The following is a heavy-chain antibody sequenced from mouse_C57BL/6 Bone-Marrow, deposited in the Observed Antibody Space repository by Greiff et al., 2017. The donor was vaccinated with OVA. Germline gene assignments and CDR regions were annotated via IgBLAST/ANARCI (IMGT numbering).Heavy chain of an antibody. V-gene: IGHV3-8*01. CDR1: GYSIPSDY. Sequence: EVQLQQSGPGLAKPSQTLSLTCSVTGYSIPSDYWNWIRKFPGNKLEYMGYISYSGSTYYNPSLKSRISITRDTSKNQYYLQLNSVTTEDTATYYCARSRRGYYYAMDYWGQGTSVTVSS. CDR3: ARSRRGYYYAMDY. J-gene: IGHJ4*01. CDR2: ISYSGST.